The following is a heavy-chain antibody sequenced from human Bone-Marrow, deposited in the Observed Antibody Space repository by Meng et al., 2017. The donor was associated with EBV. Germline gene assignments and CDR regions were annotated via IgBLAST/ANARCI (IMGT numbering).Heavy chain of an antibody. CDR1: GFTFDDYT. D-gene: IGHD6-25*01. CDR3: AKEQSGLPDY. Sequence: EVQLVESGGVVVQPGGSLRLSCAASGFTFDDYTMHWVRQAPGKGLEWVSLISWDGGSTYYADSVKGRFTISRDNSKNSLYLQMNSLRTEDTALYYCAKEQSGLPDYWGQGTLVTVSS. V-gene: IGHV3-43*01. CDR2: ISWDGGST. J-gene: IGHJ4*02.